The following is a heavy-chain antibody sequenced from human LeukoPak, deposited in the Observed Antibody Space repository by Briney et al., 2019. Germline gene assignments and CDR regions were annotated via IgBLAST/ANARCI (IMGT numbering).Heavy chain of an antibody. V-gene: IGHV3-43*02. CDR3: ANDWDQTDY. CDR1: GFTFANYA. CDR2: ISGDGGST. Sequence: PRGSLRLSCEASGFTFANYAMHWVRQAPGKGLEWVSLISGDGGSTYYADSVKGRFTISRDNSKKSLYLQMNSLRTEDTALYYCANDWDQTDYWGQGTLVTVSS. J-gene: IGHJ4*02. D-gene: IGHD1-26*01.